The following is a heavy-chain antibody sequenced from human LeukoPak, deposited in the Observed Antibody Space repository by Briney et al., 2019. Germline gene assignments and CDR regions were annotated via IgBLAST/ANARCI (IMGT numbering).Heavy chain of an antibody. D-gene: IGHD3-22*01. V-gene: IGHV3-11*04. CDR1: GFTFSDYY. CDR2: ISSSGSTI. J-gene: IGHJ3*02. CDR3: AKEHHDSSGYYYGTAFDI. Sequence: GGSLRLSCAASGFTFSDYYMSWIRQAPGKGLEWVSYISSSGSTIYYADSVKGRFTISRDNAKNTLYLQMNSLRAEDTAVYYCAKEHHDSSGYYYGTAFDIWGQGTMVTVSS.